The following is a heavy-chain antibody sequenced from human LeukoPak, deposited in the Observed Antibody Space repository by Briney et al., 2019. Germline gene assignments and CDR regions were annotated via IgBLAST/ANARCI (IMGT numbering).Heavy chain of an antibody. CDR3: ARDFDMGNTPGDDFDF. CDR1: GFSFSKYW. V-gene: IGHV3-74*01. CDR2: IKEDGTYT. D-gene: IGHD3-9*01. Sequence: GGSLRLSCAASGFSFSKYWMHWVRQTPGEGLVWVSRIKEDGTYTSYADSVKGRFTISGDNARNTVFLQMNSLRAEDTAVYYCARDFDMGNTPGDDFDFWGQGTLVTVSS. J-gene: IGHJ4*02.